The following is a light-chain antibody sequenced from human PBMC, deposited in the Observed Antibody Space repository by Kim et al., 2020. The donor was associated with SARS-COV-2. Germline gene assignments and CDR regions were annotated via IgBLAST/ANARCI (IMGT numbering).Light chain of an antibody. CDR2: DAS. V-gene: IGKV1-5*01. CDR1: QSISSW. J-gene: IGKJ1*01. CDR3: QQYNSYPQT. Sequence: GDRFTITCRASQSISSWLAWYQQKPGKAPKLLIYDASSLESGVPSRFSGSGSGTEFTLTISSLQPDDFATYYCQQYNSYPQTFGQGTKVDI.